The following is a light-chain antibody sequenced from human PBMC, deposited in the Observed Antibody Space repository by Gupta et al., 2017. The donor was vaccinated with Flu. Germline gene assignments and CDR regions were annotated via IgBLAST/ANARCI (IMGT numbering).Light chain of an antibody. CDR1: VWTKKY. CDR2: EDT. V-gene: IGLV3-10*01. CDR3: FSTDSSGNHRL. J-gene: IGLJ3*02. Sequence: GAVWTKKYAYGYQKKSGQAPGLGIYEDTKRPSGIPARVSGSSSGTMAILTISEAQVEDESDYYCFSTDSSGNHRLFGGGTKLTVL.